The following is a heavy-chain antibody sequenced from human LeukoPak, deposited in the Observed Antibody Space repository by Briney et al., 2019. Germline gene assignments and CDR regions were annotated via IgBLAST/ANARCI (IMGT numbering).Heavy chain of an antibody. J-gene: IGHJ5*02. CDR3: AKDHSSSSFDP. CDR2: IWYDGSNK. Sequence: SGRSLRLSCAASGFTFSSYGMHWVRQAPGKGLEWVAVIWYDGSNKYYADSVKGRFTISRDNSKNTLYLQMNSLRAEDTAVYYCAKDHSSSSFDPWGQGTLVTVSS. D-gene: IGHD6-13*01. CDR1: GFTFSSYG. V-gene: IGHV3-33*06.